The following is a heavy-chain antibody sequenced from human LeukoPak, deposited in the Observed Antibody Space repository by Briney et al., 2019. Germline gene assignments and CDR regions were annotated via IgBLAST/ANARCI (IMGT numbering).Heavy chain of an antibody. J-gene: IGHJ5*02. CDR3: THRDTTTVANNWFGP. Sequence: SGPTLVNPTQTLTLTCTFSGFSLSTSEVGVGWFRQPPGKALEWLALIYWDDDKRYSPFLKSRLTITKDTSKNQVVLTMTNMDPVDTATYYCTHRDTTTVANNWFGPWGQGTLVTVSS. D-gene: IGHD4-23*01. CDR2: IYWDDDK. V-gene: IGHV2-5*02. CDR1: GFSLSTSEVG.